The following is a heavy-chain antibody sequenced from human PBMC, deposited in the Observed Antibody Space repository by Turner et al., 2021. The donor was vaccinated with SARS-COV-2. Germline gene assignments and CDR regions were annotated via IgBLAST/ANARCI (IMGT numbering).Heavy chain of an antibody. D-gene: IGHD3-22*01. CDR3: ARWGPYYYDSSGYYPDAFDI. CDR2: ISISSSYI. V-gene: IGHV3-21*01. J-gene: IGHJ3*02. Sequence: EVQLVESGGGLVKPGGSLRLSCAASGFTFSSYSMNWVRQAPGKGQEWVSAISISSSYIYYADSVKGRFTISRDNAKNSLYLQMNSLRAEDTAVYYCARWGPYYYDSSGYYPDAFDIWGQGTMVTVSS. CDR1: GFTFSSYS.